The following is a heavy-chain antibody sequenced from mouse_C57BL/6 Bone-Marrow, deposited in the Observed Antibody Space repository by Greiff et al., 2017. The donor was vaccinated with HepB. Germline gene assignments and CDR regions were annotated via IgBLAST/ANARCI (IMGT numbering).Heavy chain of an antibody. D-gene: IGHD1-1*01. V-gene: IGHV14-1*01. CDR2: IDPEDGDT. Sequence: VQLQQSGAELVRPGASVKLSCTASGFNIKDYYMHWVKQRPEQGLEWIGRIDPEDGDTEYAPKFQGKATMTADTSSNTAYLQLSSLTSEDTAVYYWTVYYGSNPWYFDVWGTGTTVTVSS. CDR1: GFNIKDYY. CDR3: TVYYGSNPWYFDV. J-gene: IGHJ1*03.